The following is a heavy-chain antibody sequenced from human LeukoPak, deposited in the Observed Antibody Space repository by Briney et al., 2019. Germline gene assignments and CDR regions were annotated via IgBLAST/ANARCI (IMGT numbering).Heavy chain of an antibody. Sequence: PGGSLRLSCAASGLTFSSYWMHWVRQAPGKGLVWVSRINRDGSITSYGDSVKGRFTISRDNSKNTLYLQMNSLRAEDTAVYYCAKDQSDSSGDWGQGTMVTVSS. CDR3: AKDQSDSSGD. CDR1: GLTFSSYW. V-gene: IGHV3-74*01. CDR2: INRDGSIT. D-gene: IGHD3-22*01. J-gene: IGHJ3*01.